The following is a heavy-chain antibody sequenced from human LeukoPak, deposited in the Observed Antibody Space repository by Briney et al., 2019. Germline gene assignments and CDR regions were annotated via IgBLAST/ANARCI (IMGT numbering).Heavy chain of an antibody. D-gene: IGHD1-26*01. J-gene: IGHJ4*02. V-gene: IGHV4-59*08. CDR1: GGSISSYY. CDR3: ATSPFTNSRSYYRYFDY. Sequence: KPSETLSLTCTVSGGSISSYYWSWIRQPPGKGLEWIGYIYYSGSTNYNPSLKSRVTISVDTSKNQFSLKLSSVTAADTAVYYCATSPFTNSRSYYRYFDYWGQGTLVTVSS. CDR2: IYYSGST.